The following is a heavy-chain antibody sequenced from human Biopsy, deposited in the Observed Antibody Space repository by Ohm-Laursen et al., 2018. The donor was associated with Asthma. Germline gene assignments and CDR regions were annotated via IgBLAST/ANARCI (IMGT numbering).Heavy chain of an antibody. J-gene: IGHJ4*02. CDR3: ARRGGVRRYFDY. V-gene: IGHV4-30-4*01. D-gene: IGHD3-16*01. CDR1: GGSISGGAYY. Sequence: SQTLSLTCTVPGGSISGGAYYWSWVRQPPGKGLEWIGYIYYIGSTYYNPSLKSRVAISLDTSKNQFSLKLSSVTAADTAVYFCARRGGVRRYFDYWGQGTLVTVSS. CDR2: IYYIGST.